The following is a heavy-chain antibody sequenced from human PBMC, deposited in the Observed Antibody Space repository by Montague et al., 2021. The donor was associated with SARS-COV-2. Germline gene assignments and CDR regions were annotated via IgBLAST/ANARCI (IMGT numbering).Heavy chain of an antibody. D-gene: IGHD3-9*01. CDR2: VAYSGST. CDR3: ARSQLYYDLLTGFSESYYFDY. V-gene: IGHV4-39*01. CDR1: GDSIGRRHTY. J-gene: IGHJ4*02. Sequence: SETLSLTRSVSGDSIGRRHTYWGWIRQPPGKGLEWIGCVAYSGSTYYNPSLQRRVTISVDTSKSQFSLKLNSVTAADTAVYYCARSQLYYDLLTGFSESYYFDYWGQGTLATVSS.